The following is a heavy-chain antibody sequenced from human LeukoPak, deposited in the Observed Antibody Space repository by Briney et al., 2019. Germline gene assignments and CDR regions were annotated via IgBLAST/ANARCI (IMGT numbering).Heavy chain of an antibody. CDR1: GYTFTSYG. Sequence: GASVKVSCKASGYTFTSYGISWVRQAPGQGLEWMGWISAYNGNTNYAQKLQGRVTMTTDTSTSTAYMELSSLRSEDTAVCYCAREETKNWGDDYWGQGTLVTVSS. J-gene: IGHJ4*02. CDR3: AREETKNWGDDY. CDR2: ISAYNGNT. V-gene: IGHV1-18*01. D-gene: IGHD7-27*01.